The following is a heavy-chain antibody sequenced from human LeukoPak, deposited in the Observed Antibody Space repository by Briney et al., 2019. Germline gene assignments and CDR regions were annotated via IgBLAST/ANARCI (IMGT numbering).Heavy chain of an antibody. D-gene: IGHD5-18*01. CDR3: ASSPIQLWLTLDY. CDR1: GGSISSYY. CDR2: IYYSGST. Sequence: SETLSLTCTVSGGSISSYYWSWIRQPPGKGLEWIGYIYYSGSTNYNPSLKSRVTISVDTSKNQFSLKLSSVTAADTAVYYCASSPIQLWLTLDYWGQGTLVTVSS. J-gene: IGHJ4*02. V-gene: IGHV4-59*01.